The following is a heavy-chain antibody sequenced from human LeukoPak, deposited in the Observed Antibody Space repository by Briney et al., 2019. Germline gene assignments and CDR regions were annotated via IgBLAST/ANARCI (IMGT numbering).Heavy chain of an antibody. CDR1: GFTVSSNY. CDR3: AKDSGDYDFWSGRYFDY. CDR2: IYSGGST. J-gene: IGHJ4*02. D-gene: IGHD3-3*01. Sequence: QPGGSLRLSCAASGFTVSSNYMSWVRQAPGKGLEWVSVIYSGGSTYYADSVKGRFTISRDNSKNTLYLQMNSLRAEDTAVYYCAKDSGDYDFWSGRYFDYWGQGTLVTVSS. V-gene: IGHV3-66*02.